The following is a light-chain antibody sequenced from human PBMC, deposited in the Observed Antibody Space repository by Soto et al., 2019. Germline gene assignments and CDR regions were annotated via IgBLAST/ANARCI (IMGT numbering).Light chain of an antibody. CDR1: SSNIGSNP. Sequence: SALTQPPSASGTPGQKVTIACAGSSSNIGSNPVNWYQQLPGTAPKLLIYSNYQRPSGVPDRFSGSKSGTSASLATSGLQSEDEADYYCVVWDDSLNAYVFGPGTKVTVL. CDR3: VVWDDSLNAYV. CDR2: SNY. V-gene: IGLV1-44*01. J-gene: IGLJ1*01.